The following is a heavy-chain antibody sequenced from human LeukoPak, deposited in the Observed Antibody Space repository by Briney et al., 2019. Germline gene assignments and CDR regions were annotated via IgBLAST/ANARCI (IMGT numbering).Heavy chain of an antibody. V-gene: IGHV1-3*01. CDR1: GYTFTSYA. D-gene: IGHD1-26*01. CDR2: INAGNGNT. CDR3: ARSAEWELITYFDY. J-gene: IGHJ4*02. Sequence: ASVKVSCKASGYTFTSYAMHWVRQAPGQRLEWVGWINAGNGNTKYSQKFQGRVTITRDTSASTAYMELSSLRSEDTAVYYCARSAEWELITYFDYWGQGTLVTVSS.